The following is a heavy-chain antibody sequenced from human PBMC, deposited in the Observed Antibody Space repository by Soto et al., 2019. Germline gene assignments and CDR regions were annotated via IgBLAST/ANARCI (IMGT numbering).Heavy chain of an antibody. Sequence: GRSLKLSSAASGFTFSSYGMHWVRQAPGKGLEWVAVISYDGSNKYYADSVKGRFTISRDNSKNTLYLQVSSLRAEDTAVYYCVKDGSSGWPYYYGMDVWGQGTTVTVSS. J-gene: IGHJ6*02. CDR2: ISYDGSNK. CDR1: GFTFSSYG. CDR3: VKDGSSGWPYYYGMDV. V-gene: IGHV3-30*18. D-gene: IGHD6-19*01.